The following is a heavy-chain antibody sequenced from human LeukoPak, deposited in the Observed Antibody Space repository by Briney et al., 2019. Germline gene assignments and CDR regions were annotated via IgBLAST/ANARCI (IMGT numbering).Heavy chain of an antibody. Sequence: GGSLGLSCAASGFPFNDYSMNWVRQAPGQGLEWISYIGISSGNTKYADSVKGRFTISGDNAKNSLYLQMNNLRVEDTAVYYCARDHNYAFDNWGQGTLVTVSS. CDR1: GFPFNDYS. D-gene: IGHD1-1*01. CDR2: IGISSGNT. CDR3: ARDHNYAFDN. V-gene: IGHV3-48*04. J-gene: IGHJ4*02.